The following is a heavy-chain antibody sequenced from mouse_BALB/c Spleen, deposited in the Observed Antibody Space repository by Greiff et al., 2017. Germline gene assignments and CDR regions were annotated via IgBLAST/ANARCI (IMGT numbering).Heavy chain of an antibody. CDR3: ARKVSYAMDY. Sequence: EVQLQESGAELVKPGASVKLSCTASGFNIKDTYMHWVKQRPEQGLEWIGRIDPANGNTKYDPKFQGKATITADTSSNTAYLQLSSLTSEDTAVYYCARKVSYAMDYWGQGTSVTVSS. CDR2: IDPANGNT. V-gene: IGHV14-3*02. D-gene: IGHD1-3*01. J-gene: IGHJ4*01. CDR1: GFNIKDTY.